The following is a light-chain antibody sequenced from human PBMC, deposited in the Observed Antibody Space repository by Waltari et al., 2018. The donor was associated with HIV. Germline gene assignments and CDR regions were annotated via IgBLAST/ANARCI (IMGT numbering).Light chain of an antibody. Sequence: DIQMAQSPSSLSASVGSRVTITCRASHDIRASLAWYQLKPGHAPELLVFGTSMLESEVPPRLSGSSAGTTYTLTISSLQPEDSATYYCQQYYTGPYTFGQGTYLEI. CDR2: GTS. CDR3: QQYYTGPYT. CDR1: HDIRAS. J-gene: IGKJ2*01. V-gene: IGKV1-NL1*01.